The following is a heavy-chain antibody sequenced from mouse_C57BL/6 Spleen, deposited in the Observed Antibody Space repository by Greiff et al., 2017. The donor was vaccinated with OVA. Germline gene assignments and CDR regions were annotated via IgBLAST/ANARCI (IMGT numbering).Heavy chain of an antibody. CDR3: ARVVTTLRYFDY. CDR1: GFTFSSYA. J-gene: IGHJ2*01. Sequence: EVQVVESGGGLVKPGGSLKLSCAASGFTFSSYAMSWVRQTPEKRLEWVATISDGGSYTYYPDNVKGRFTISRDNAKNNLYLQMSHLKSEDTAMYYCARVVTTLRYFDYWGQGTTLTVSS. D-gene: IGHD2-5*01. CDR2: ISDGGSYT. V-gene: IGHV5-4*01.